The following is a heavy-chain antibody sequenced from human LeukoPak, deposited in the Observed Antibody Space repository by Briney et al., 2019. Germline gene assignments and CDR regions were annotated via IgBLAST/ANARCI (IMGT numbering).Heavy chain of an antibody. CDR2: IRSKANSYVT. V-gene: IGHV3-73*01. CDR1: GFTFSGSA. Sequence: PGGSLRLSCTASGFTFSGSAMHWVRQASGKGLEWVGRIRSKANSYVTAYAASVRGRFTISRDDSKNTAYLQMNSLKTEDTAVYYCTRSPILYGLYFDYWGQGTLVTVSS. D-gene: IGHD2-2*02. CDR3: TRSPILYGLYFDY. J-gene: IGHJ4*02.